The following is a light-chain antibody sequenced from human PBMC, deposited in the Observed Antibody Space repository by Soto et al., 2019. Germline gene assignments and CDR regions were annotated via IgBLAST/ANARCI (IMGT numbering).Light chain of an antibody. CDR2: RAS. CDR1: QSIDTA. Sequence: DIQMTQSPSTLSASVGDRVTITCRASQSIDTALAWYQQRPGKAPNLLIYRASNLESGVPSRFSGSGSGTEFTLASSSLQPDDFATYYCQQYAIFLTFGQGTKLEIK. CDR3: QQYAIFLT. V-gene: IGKV1-5*03. J-gene: IGKJ2*01.